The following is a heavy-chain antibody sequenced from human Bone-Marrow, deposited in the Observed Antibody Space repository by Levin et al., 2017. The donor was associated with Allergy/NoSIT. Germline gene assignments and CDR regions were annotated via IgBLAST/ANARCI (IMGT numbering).Heavy chain of an antibody. CDR3: ARRQSVSLLPEFFDS. Sequence: SGPTLVKPTQTLTLTCTVSGFSLTTRGLGVGWFRQPPGEALEWLGIIYWDNEQRYSPSLKTRLTISMDTSKNQVVLTLTNMDPVDTGTYFCARRQSVSLLPEFFDSWGLGTLVTVSS. CDR2: IYWDNEQ. CDR1: GFSLTTRGLG. D-gene: IGHD1-14*01. V-gene: IGHV2-5*02. J-gene: IGHJ4*02.